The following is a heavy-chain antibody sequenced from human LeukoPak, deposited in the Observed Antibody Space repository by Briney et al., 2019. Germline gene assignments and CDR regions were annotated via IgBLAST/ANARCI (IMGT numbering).Heavy chain of an antibody. CDR3: VRSDDFWSGYYGY. V-gene: IGHV4-34*01. D-gene: IGHD3-3*01. CDR1: GGSFSGYY. Sequence: SETLSLTCAVYGGSFSGYYWSWIRQPPGKGLEWIGEINHSGSTNYNPSLKSRVTISVDTSKNQFSLKLSSMTAADTAVYYCVRSDDFWSGYYGYWGQGTLVTVSS. CDR2: INHSGST. J-gene: IGHJ4*02.